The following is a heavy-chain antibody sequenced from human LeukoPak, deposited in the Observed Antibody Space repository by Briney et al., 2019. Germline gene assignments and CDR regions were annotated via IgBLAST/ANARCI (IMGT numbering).Heavy chain of an antibody. Sequence: GGSLRLSCAASGFTFSDYYMSWIRQAPGKGLEWVSYSSSSGRIIYYADSVKGRFTISRDNAKNSLYLQMNSLRAEDTAVYYCASYTYYDFWSGYYKRSDAFDIWGQGTMVTVSS. CDR1: GFTFSDYY. D-gene: IGHD3-3*01. J-gene: IGHJ3*02. V-gene: IGHV3-11*04. CDR2: SSSSGRII. CDR3: ASYTYYDFWSGYYKRSDAFDI.